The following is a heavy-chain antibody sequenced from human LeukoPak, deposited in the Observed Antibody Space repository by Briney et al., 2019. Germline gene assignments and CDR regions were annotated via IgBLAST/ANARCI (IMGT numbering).Heavy chain of an antibody. CDR2: ISSGGSYI. CDR1: GFTFSSYS. CDR3: AXACSSXWXXFDH. V-gene: IGHV3-21*01. J-gene: IGHJ4*01. D-gene: IGHD6-19*01. Sequence: GGSLRLSCAASGFTFSSYSMNWVRQAPGKGLEWVSSISSGGSYIYYADSVKGRFTISRDNAKNSLYLQMNSLRAEDTAVYFCAXACSSXWXXFDHWGXXTXVXVSS.